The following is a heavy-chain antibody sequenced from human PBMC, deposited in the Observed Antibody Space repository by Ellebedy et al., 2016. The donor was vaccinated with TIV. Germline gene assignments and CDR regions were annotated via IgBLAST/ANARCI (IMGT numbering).Heavy chain of an antibody. D-gene: IGHD2-2*03. Sequence: GESLKISXAASGFTFGGFAMSWVRQAPGKGLEWVSSISASGSNTDYADSVRGRFTISRDNSKNTLYLQMSSLRAEDTAVYYCARDGYCNGTSCNGENGFDYWGQGTLVTVSS. CDR3: ARDGYCNGTSCNGENGFDY. CDR2: ISASGSNT. J-gene: IGHJ4*02. V-gene: IGHV3-23*01. CDR1: GFTFGGFA.